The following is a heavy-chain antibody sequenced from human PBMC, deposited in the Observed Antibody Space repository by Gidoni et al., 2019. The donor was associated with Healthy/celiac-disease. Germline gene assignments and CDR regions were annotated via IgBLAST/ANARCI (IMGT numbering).Heavy chain of an antibody. CDR3: GRGSVGGDYSDAFDI. CDR1: GYPFTSYD. J-gene: IGHJ3*02. D-gene: IGHD2-15*01. CDR2: MNPNSGNT. V-gene: IGHV1-8*01. Sequence: QVQLVQSGPQVKKPGASATVSCKASGYPFTSYDINGVRLATGQGLEGMGWMNPNSGNTGYAQKFQGRDTMTSSTSISIAYMELSSLRSEDTAVYYCGRGSVGGDYSDAFDIWGQGTMVTVSS.